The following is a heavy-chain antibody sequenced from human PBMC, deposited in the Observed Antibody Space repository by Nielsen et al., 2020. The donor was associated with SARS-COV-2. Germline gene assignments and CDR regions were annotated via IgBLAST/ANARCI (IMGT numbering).Heavy chain of an antibody. CDR3: ARDYYGDYLDAFDI. CDR1: GGSITRYY. Sequence: SETLSLTCTVSGGSITRYYWTWIRQSPGKGLEWIGYIDDSGSTNYSPSLKSRVTISIDTSKTQFSLELSSVTAADTAVYYCARDYYGDYLDAFDIWGQGTEVIVSS. CDR2: IDDSGST. J-gene: IGHJ3*02. D-gene: IGHD4-17*01. V-gene: IGHV4-59*01.